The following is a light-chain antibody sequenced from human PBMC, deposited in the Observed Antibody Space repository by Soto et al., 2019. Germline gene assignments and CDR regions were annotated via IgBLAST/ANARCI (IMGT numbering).Light chain of an antibody. CDR2: GAS. V-gene: IGKV3-15*01. CDR3: QQYNNWSWT. J-gene: IGKJ1*01. Sequence: EIVLTQSPGTLSLSPGERATLSCRASQSVSSNLAWYQQKPGQAPRLLIYGASTRATGIPARFSGSGSGTEFTLTISSLQSEDFAVYYCQQYNNWSWTFGQGTKVDTK. CDR1: QSVSSN.